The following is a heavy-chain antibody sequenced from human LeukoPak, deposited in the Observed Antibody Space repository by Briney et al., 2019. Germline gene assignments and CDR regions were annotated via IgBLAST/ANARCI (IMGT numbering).Heavy chain of an antibody. J-gene: IGHJ3*02. D-gene: IGHD3-16*01. CDR1: GYTFTSYG. Sequence: ASVKVSCKASGYTFTSYGISWVRQAPGQGLEWMGWISAYNGNTNYAQKLQGRVTMTTDTSTSTAYMELRSLRSDVTAVYYCARGEVLGYDLTAFDIWGQGTVVTVSS. CDR2: ISAYNGNT. CDR3: ARGEVLGYDLTAFDI. V-gene: IGHV1-18*01.